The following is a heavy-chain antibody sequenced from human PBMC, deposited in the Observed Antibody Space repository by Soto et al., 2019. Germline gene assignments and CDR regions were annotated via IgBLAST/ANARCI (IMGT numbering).Heavy chain of an antibody. CDR2: IDPSDSYT. V-gene: IGHV5-10-1*01. D-gene: IGHD6-13*01. Sequence: GESLKISCKRSGYSFTSYWISWVRQMPGKGLEWMGRIDPSDSYTNYSPSFQGHVTISADKSISTAYLQWSSLKASDTAMYYCARLGIAAAGLGSFGMDVWGQGTTVTVSS. CDR1: GYSFTSYW. J-gene: IGHJ6*02. CDR3: ARLGIAAAGLGSFGMDV.